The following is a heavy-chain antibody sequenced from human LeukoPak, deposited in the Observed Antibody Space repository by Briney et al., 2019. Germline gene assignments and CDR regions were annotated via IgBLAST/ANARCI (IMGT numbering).Heavy chain of an antibody. CDR1: GGSISSHY. V-gene: IGHV4-4*07. CDR2: IYSTGST. Sequence: PSETLSLSCTVSGGSISSHYWSWIRQPAGKGLEWVGRIYSTGSTNYNPSPKSRVTMSVDTSKNQFSLKLSSVTAADTAVYYCARDGYCSSSTCYDYWGQGTLVTVYS. J-gene: IGHJ4*02. D-gene: IGHD2-2*01. CDR3: ARDGYCSSSTCYDY.